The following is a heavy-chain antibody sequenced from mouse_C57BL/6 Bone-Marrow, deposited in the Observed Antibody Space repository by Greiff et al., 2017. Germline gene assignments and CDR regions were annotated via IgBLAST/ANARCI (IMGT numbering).Heavy chain of an antibody. D-gene: IGHD1-1*01. V-gene: IGHV1-81*01. Sequence: VQLQQSGAELARPGASVKLSCKASGYTFTSYGISWVKQRTGQGLEWIGEIYPGNGNTYYNEKFKGKATLTADKSSSTAYMELRSLTSEDSAVYFCARWGYGSSYEDYWGQGTTLTVSS. CDR1: GYTFTSYG. J-gene: IGHJ2*01. CDR3: ARWGYGSSYEDY. CDR2: IYPGNGNT.